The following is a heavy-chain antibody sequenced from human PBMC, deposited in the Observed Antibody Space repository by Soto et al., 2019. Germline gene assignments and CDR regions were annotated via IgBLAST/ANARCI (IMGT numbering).Heavy chain of an antibody. Sequence: ASVKVSCKASGYTFTSYDINWVRQATGQGLEWMGWMNPNSGNTGYAQKFQGRVTTTRNTSISTAYMELSSLRSEDTAVYYCAKSLYSSSWYGDAFDIWGQGTMVTVSS. CDR2: MNPNSGNT. V-gene: IGHV1-8*01. D-gene: IGHD6-13*01. CDR1: GYTFTSYD. CDR3: AKSLYSSSWYGDAFDI. J-gene: IGHJ3*02.